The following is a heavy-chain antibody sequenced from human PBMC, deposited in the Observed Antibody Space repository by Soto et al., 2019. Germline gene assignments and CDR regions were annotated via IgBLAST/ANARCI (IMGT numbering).Heavy chain of an antibody. CDR2: INPRGGST. Sequence: QVQLVHSGAEVKKPGASVKVSCKASGYIFTNHYIHWVRQAPGQGLEWMGIINPRGGSTNYLQNFQGRHTMTRNTSPSTVYMELSSLRSEDTAAYFCARADYYDSSGFYYDCWGQGTLVTVSS. CDR3: ARADYYDSSGFYYDC. D-gene: IGHD3-22*01. CDR1: GYIFTNHY. V-gene: IGHV1-46*01. J-gene: IGHJ4*02.